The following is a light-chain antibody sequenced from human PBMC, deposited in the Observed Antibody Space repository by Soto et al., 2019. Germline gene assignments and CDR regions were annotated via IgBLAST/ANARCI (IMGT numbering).Light chain of an antibody. V-gene: IGKV2-28*01. CDR2: LGS. CDR3: MQALLTPT. CDR1: QSLLHGNGIKY. Sequence: DIVMAQSPLSLPVTPGEPASISCRSSQSLLHGNGIKYLDWYLQKPGQSPQLLIYLGSNRASGVPDRFTGSGSGTDFTLKISRVDAEDVGIYFCMQALLTPTLGGGTQVEIK. J-gene: IGKJ4*01.